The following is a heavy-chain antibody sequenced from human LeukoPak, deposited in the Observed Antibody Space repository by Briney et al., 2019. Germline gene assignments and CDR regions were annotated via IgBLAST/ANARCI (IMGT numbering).Heavy chain of an antibody. D-gene: IGHD6-19*01. Sequence: ASVKVSCKASGYTFTSYDINWVRQATGQGLEWMGWMNPNSGNTGYAQKFQGRVTMTRNTSISTAYMELSSLRSEDTAVYYCARERKAVGALLGAFDIWGQGTMVSVSS. CDR2: MNPNSGNT. V-gene: IGHV1-8*01. CDR3: ARERKAVGALLGAFDI. J-gene: IGHJ3*02. CDR1: GYTFTSYD.